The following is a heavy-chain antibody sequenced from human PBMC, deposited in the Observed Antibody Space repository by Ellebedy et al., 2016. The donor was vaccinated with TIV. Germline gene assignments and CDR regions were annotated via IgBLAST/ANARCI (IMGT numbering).Heavy chain of an antibody. D-gene: IGHD4-23*01. J-gene: IGHJ2*01. V-gene: IGHV3-13*01. CDR1: GFTLTTYD. CDR2: IANNHYT. Sequence: GGSLRLXXSASGFTLTTYDMHWVRQPAGKPLEWISGIANNHYTHYSDSVKGRFTVSRDNVENSLYLQMNSLRVGDTAVYYCAREMGTPAGEWYFDLWGRGTLVTVSS. CDR3: AREMGTPAGEWYFDL.